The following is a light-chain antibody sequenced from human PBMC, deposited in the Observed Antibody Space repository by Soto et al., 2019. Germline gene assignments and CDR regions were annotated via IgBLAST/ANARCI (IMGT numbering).Light chain of an antibody. J-gene: IGKJ1*01. V-gene: IGKV1-39*01. CDR1: QSISSY. CDR3: QHSYSTPVT. Sequence: DIQMTQSPSSLSASVGDRVTITCRASQSISSYLNWYQQKPGKAPKLLIYAASSLQSGVPSRFSGSGSGTDFTLTISSLQPEDCATYYCQHSYSTPVTFGQGTKVEIK. CDR2: AAS.